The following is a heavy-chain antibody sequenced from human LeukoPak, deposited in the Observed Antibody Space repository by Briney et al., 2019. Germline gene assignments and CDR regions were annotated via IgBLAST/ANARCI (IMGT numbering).Heavy chain of an antibody. CDR3: ARANCGGDCRFDY. Sequence: GGSLRLSYAASGFTFSSYSMNWVRQAPGKGLEWVSYISSSSTIYYADSVKGRFTISRDNAKNSLYLQMNSLRDEDTAVYYCARANCGGDCRFDYWGQGTLVTVSS. V-gene: IGHV3-48*02. J-gene: IGHJ4*02. CDR1: GFTFSSYS. CDR2: ISSSSTI. D-gene: IGHD2-21*02.